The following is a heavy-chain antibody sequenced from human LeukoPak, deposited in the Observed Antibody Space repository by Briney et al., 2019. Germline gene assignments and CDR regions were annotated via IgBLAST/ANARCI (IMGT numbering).Heavy chain of an antibody. D-gene: IGHD7-27*01. CDR1: GYTFTTYY. J-gene: IGHJ5*02. Sequence: ASVKVSCKASGYTFTTYYMHWVRQAPGQGLEWMGWINPKNAGTNYAQKFQGRVTMTRDTSISTAYMEVSRLTSDVTAVYYCARGWGSSQFDPWGQGTRVTVSS. V-gene: IGHV1-2*02. CDR2: INPKNAGT. CDR3: ARGWGSSQFDP.